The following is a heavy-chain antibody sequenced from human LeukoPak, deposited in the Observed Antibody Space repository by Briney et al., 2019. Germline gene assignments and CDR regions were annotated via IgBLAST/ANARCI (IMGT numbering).Heavy chain of an antibody. CDR1: GFSLSTSGVG. CDR3: ARTPRDYDILTGYRKSDAFDI. CDR2: IYRNDDK. V-gene: IGHV2-5*01. J-gene: IGHJ3*02. Sequence: SGPTLVNPTQTLTLTCTFSGFSLSTSGVGVGWIRQPPGKALEWLALIYRNDDKRYSPSLKSRLTITKDTSKNQVVLTMTNMDPVDTATYYCARTPRDYDILTGYRKSDAFDIWGQGTMVTVSS. D-gene: IGHD3-9*01.